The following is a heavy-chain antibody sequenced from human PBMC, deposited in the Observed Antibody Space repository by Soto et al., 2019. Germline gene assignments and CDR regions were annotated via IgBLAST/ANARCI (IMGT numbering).Heavy chain of an antibody. D-gene: IGHD3-22*01. Sequence: SVKLSCKASGGTFSSYTISWVRQAPGQGLEWMGGITPMFGTANYAQKFQGRVTIAADESTSTAYMELSSLRSEDTAVYYCARQFDYESSGYYYAYWGQGTVVTVSS. CDR3: ARQFDYESSGYYYAY. CDR2: ITPMFGTA. V-gene: IGHV1-69*13. J-gene: IGHJ4*02. CDR1: GGTFSSYT.